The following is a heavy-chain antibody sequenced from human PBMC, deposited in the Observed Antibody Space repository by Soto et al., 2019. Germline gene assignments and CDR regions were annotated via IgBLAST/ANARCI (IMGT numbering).Heavy chain of an antibody. CDR3: ARDPKTSCCQHGAFNYYDS. CDR2: ISYDGTNK. Sequence: QVQLVESGGGVVQPGRSLRLSCAASGFSFSISPMHWVRQAPGKGPEWVALISYDGTNKFYADSVKGRFTISRDNSKSRFYLSVDSLRPEDAAVYYCARDPKTSCCQHGAFNYYDSGGQGTLVTVSS. CDR1: GFSFSISP. J-gene: IGHJ4*02. D-gene: IGHD2-2*01. V-gene: IGHV3-30-3*01.